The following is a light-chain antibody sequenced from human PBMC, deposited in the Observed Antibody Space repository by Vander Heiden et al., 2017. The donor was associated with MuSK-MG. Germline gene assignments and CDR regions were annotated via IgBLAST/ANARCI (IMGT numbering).Light chain of an antibody. J-gene: IGKJ5*01. CDR3: QQYGTSLPIT. CDR2: ATS. CDR1: QRTDRPY. V-gene: IGKV3-20*01. Sequence: EIVLTQSPGTLSLSPGERATLPCRTSQRTDRPYFAWYQQQPGQAPEPLICATSGRATGVPDSFSGSGSGTDFTLTISRLEPEDFAVYYCQQYGTSLPITFGQGTRLEIK.